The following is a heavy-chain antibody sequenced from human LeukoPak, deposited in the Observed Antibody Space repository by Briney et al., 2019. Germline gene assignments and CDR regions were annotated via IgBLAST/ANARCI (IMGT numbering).Heavy chain of an antibody. Sequence: GGSLRLSCAASGFTFSSYSMNWVRQAPGKGLEWVSYISSSSSTIYYADSVKGRFTISRDNAKNSLYLQMNSLRAEDTAVYYCARAQLWFGELSGAFDIWGQGTMVTVSS. CDR1: GFTFSSYS. CDR2: ISSSSSTI. J-gene: IGHJ3*02. V-gene: IGHV3-48*04. D-gene: IGHD3-10*01. CDR3: ARAQLWFGELSGAFDI.